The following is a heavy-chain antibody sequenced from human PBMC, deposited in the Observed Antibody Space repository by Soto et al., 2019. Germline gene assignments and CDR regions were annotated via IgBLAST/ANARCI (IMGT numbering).Heavy chain of an antibody. D-gene: IGHD4-17*01. J-gene: IGHJ4*02. V-gene: IGHV1-69*02. CDR2: IIPILGIA. CDR3: ARDRSGDYGY. Sequence: QVQLLQSGAEVKKPGSSVKVSCKASGCTVSSYTISWLRQAPGQGLEWMGRIIPILGIANYAQKFQGRVTITADKSTSTAYMELSSLSSEDTAVYYCARDRSGDYGYWGQGTLVTVSS. CDR1: GCTVSSYT.